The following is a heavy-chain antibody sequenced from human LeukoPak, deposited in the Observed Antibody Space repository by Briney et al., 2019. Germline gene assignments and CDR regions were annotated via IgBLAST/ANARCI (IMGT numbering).Heavy chain of an antibody. CDR1: GYSFTSYW. J-gene: IGHJ3*02. V-gene: IGHV5-51*01. CDR3: ARLSRSITIFGVVMRAFDI. D-gene: IGHD3-3*01. Sequence: GESLKISCKGSGYSFTSYWIGWVRQMPGKGLEWMGIINPGDSDTRYSPSFQGQVTISADKSISTAYLQWSSLKASDTAMYYCARLSRSITIFGVVMRAFDIWGQGTMVTVSS. CDR2: INPGDSDT.